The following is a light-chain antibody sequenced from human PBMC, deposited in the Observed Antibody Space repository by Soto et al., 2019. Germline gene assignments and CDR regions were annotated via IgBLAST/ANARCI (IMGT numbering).Light chain of an antibody. Sequence: DIQMTQSPPSLSASVGDRVSITCRASQNISIYLNWYQHTPGKAPKLLIYTASSLESGVPSRFSGSGSGTDFTLTISSLQPEDFATYYCQQTYSTLVTFGPGTKVDF. V-gene: IGKV1-39*01. CDR1: QNISIY. J-gene: IGKJ3*01. CDR2: TAS. CDR3: QQTYSTLVT.